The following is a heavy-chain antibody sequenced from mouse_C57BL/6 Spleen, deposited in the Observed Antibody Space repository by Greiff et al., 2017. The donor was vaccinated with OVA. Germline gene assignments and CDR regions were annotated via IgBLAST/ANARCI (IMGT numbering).Heavy chain of an antibody. Sequence: QVQLKQSGPGLVQPSQSLSITCTVSGFSLTSYGVHWVRPSPGKGLEWLGVLWSGGSTDYNAAFISRLSISKDNSKSQVFFKMNRLQADDTAIYYCARTFTTVYAMDYWGQGTSVTVSS. J-gene: IGHJ4*01. V-gene: IGHV2-2*01. D-gene: IGHD1-1*01. CDR1: GFSLTSYG. CDR3: ARTFTTVYAMDY. CDR2: LWSGGST.